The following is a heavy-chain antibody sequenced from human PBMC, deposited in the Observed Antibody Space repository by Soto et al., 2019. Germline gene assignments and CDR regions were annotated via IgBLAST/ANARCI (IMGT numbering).Heavy chain of an antibody. V-gene: IGHV3-66*01. J-gene: IGHJ4*02. D-gene: IGHD6-19*01. CDR1: GFTVSSNY. CDR3: ARTPGYSSGWLLFDY. Sequence: EVQLVESGGGLVQPGGSLRLSCAASGFTVSSNYMSWVRQAPGKGLEWVSVIYSGGSTYYADSVKGRFTISRDNSKNTLYLQMNSLRAEDTAVYYCARTPGYSSGWLLFDYWGQGTLVTVSS. CDR2: IYSGGST.